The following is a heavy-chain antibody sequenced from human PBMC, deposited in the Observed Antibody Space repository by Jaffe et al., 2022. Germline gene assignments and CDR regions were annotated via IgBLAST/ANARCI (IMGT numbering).Heavy chain of an antibody. V-gene: IGHV1-18*01. CDR2: ISAYNGNT. Sequence: QVQLVQSGAEVKKPGASVKVSCKASGYTFTSYGISWVRQAPGQGLEWMGWISAYNGNTNYAQKLQGRVTMTTDTSTSTAYMELRSLRSDDTAVYYCARSPMYYSSSWYGGVNWFDPWGQGTLVTVSS. J-gene: IGHJ5*02. CDR3: ARSPMYYSSSWYGGVNWFDP. D-gene: IGHD6-13*01. CDR1: GYTFTSYG.